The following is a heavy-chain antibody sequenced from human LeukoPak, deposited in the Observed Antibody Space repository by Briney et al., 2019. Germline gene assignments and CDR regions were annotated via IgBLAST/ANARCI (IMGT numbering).Heavy chain of an antibody. Sequence: GESLRISCEASGYTFTAYWNGWVRQMPGEGLEWVGVIFPGDANTRYMPPFQGQVTISADKSISTAYLQGSSLKASDTAIYYCAREAYGSGEVWGQGTLVTVSS. D-gene: IGHD3-10*01. CDR1: GYTFTAYW. J-gene: IGHJ4*02. CDR2: IFPGDANT. CDR3: AREAYGSGEV. V-gene: IGHV5-51*01.